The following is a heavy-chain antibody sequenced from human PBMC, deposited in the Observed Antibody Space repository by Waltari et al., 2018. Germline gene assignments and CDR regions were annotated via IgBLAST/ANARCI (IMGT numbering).Heavy chain of an antibody. V-gene: IGHV3-21*01. CDR2: MSSSSSYI. Sequence: EVQLVESGGGLVKPGGSLRLSCAASGFTFSSYSMNWVRQAPGKGLEWVSSMSSSSSYIYYADSVKGRVTISRDNAKNSLYLQMNSLRAEDTAVYYCARGGNILTGYLFDYWGQGTLVTVSS. CDR1: GFTFSSYS. D-gene: IGHD3-9*01. CDR3: ARGGNILTGYLFDY. J-gene: IGHJ4*02.